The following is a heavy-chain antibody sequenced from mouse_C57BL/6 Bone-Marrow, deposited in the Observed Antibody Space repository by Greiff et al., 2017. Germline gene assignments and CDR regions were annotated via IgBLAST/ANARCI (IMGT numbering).Heavy chain of an antibody. CDR1: GYTFTSYW. CDR2: IDPSDSYT. D-gene: IGHD1-3*01. V-gene: IGHV1-69*01. J-gene: IGHJ2*01. Sequence: QVQLQQPGAELVMPGASVKLSCKASGYTFTSYWMHWVKQRPGQGLEWIGEIDPSDSYTNYNQKFKGKSTLTVDKSSSTAYMQLSSLTSEDSAVYYCARSGWYFDYWGQGTTLTVSA. CDR3: ARSGWYFDY.